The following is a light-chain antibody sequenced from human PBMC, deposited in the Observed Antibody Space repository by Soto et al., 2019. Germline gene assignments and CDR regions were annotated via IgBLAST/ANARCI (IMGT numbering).Light chain of an antibody. CDR3: QQFNAYPLT. Sequence: DIQLTQSPSFLSASVGDRVTISCRASQGISDYLAWYQQKTGKAPKLLIYGASTLQSGVPSRFSCSASRTELTLTISTLQPEDFATYFCQQFNAYPLTFGGGTKLEIK. V-gene: IGKV1-9*01. J-gene: IGKJ4*01. CDR2: GAS. CDR1: QGISDY.